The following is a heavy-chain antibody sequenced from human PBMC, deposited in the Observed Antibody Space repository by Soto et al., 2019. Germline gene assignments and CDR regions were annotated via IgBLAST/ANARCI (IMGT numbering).Heavy chain of an antibody. Sequence: SQTLSLTCDISGDSVSSSSAAWNWIRQSPSRGLEWLGRTYYRSKWIYEYTVSMESRITINPDTSKNQFSLHIYSVTPEDTAVYYCAGVVWFRGMDVWGRGNPVTVSS. CDR3: AGVVWFRGMDV. D-gene: IGHD3-16*01. CDR1: GDSVSSSSAA. V-gene: IGHV6-1*01. CDR2: TYYRSKWIY. J-gene: IGHJ6*02.